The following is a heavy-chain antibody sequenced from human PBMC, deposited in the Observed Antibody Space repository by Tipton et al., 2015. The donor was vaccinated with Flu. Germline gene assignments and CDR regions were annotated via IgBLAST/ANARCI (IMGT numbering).Heavy chain of an antibody. Sequence: TLSLTCTVSGGSISTSGYYWGWIRQPPGKGLEWIGSIRYGGSSYYTPSLKSRVTISLDMSKDQFSLKLSSVTAADTAVYYCARSPSYSGSGNYPYYFDFWGQGTLVTVSS. J-gene: IGHJ4*02. CDR3: ARSPSYSGSGNYPYYFDF. CDR2: IRYGGSS. CDR1: GGSISTSGYY. D-gene: IGHD3-10*01. V-gene: IGHV4-39*01.